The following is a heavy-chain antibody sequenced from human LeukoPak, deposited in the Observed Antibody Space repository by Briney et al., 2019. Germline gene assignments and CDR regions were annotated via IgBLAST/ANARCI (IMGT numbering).Heavy chain of an antibody. CDR1: GGSISSGGYS. CDR3: ARRDSSSRYGVDP. CDR2: IYHSGST. Sequence: PSETLSLTCAASGGSISSGGYSWSWIRQPPGKGLEWIGYIYHSGSTYYNPSLKSRVTISVDTSKNQFSLKLSSVTAADTAVYYCARRDSSSRYGVDPWGQGTLVTVSS. V-gene: IGHV4-30-2*03. D-gene: IGHD6-13*01. J-gene: IGHJ5*02.